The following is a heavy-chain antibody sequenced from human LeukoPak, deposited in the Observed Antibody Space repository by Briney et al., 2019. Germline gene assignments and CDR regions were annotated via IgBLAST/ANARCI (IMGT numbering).Heavy chain of an antibody. J-gene: IGHJ4*02. D-gene: IGHD2-15*01. CDR2: ISGSGGST. CDR1: GFTFSSYA. Sequence: PGGSLRLSCAASGFTFSSYAMSWVRQAPGKGLEWASAISGSGGSTYYADSVKGRFTISRDNSKNTLYLQMNSLRAEDTAVYYCAKDPLRSCSGGSCYSDFDYWGQGTLVTVSS. V-gene: IGHV3-23*01. CDR3: AKDPLRSCSGGSCYSDFDY.